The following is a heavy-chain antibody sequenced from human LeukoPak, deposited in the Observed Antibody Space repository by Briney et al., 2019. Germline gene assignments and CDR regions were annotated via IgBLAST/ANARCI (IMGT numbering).Heavy chain of an antibody. Sequence: ASVKVSCKASGYSFTGYYMHWVRQAPGQGLEWMGWINPNSGGTNYAQKFQGRVTMTRDTSISTAYMELSRLRSDDTAVYYCARLGIRGYSYGHFFDYWGQGTLVTVSS. J-gene: IGHJ4*02. D-gene: IGHD5-18*01. CDR3: ARLGIRGYSYGHFFDY. CDR1: GYSFTGYY. V-gene: IGHV1-2*02. CDR2: INPNSGGT.